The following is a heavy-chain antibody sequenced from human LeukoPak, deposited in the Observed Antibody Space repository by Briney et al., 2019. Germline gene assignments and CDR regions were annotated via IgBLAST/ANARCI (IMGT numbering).Heavy chain of an antibody. V-gene: IGHV3-64*01. Sequence: TGGSLRLSCAASGFTFSSYAMHWVRQAPGKGLEYVSAISSNGGSTYYANSVKGRFTISRDNSKNTLYLQMGSLRAEDMAVYYCARDQSSSWSRRYFQHWGQGTLVTVSS. CDR1: GFTFSSYA. J-gene: IGHJ1*01. D-gene: IGHD6-13*01. CDR2: ISSNGGST. CDR3: ARDQSSSWSRRYFQH.